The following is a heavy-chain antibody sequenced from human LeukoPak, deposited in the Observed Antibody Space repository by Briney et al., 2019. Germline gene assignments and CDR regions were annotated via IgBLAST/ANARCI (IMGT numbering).Heavy chain of an antibody. Sequence: PGGPLRLSCAASGFPFSDYYMSWIRQAPGKGLEWVSYISSSGSTIYYADSVKGRFTISRDNAKNSLYLQMNSLRAEDTAVYYCARDGDYYGSGSYYNEVYYFDYWGQGTLVTVSS. J-gene: IGHJ4*02. CDR1: GFPFSDYY. V-gene: IGHV3-11*04. CDR2: ISSSGSTI. CDR3: ARDGDYYGSGSYYNEVYYFDY. D-gene: IGHD3-10*01.